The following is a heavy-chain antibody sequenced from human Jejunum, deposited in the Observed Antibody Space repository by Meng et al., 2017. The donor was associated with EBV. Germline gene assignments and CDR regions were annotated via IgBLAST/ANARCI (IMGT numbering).Heavy chain of an antibody. Sequence: SGPGLVKPPETLSLTCTVSGGSISSSIYCWGWIRQPPGKGLEWIGSICFSDYTYHNPSLKSRVTISADTSKNQFSLSLTSVTAADTAVYYCAMGPDYAKSGYWGQGTLVTVSS. J-gene: IGHJ4*02. CDR1: GGSISSSIYC. CDR2: ICFSDYT. D-gene: IGHD4-17*01. CDR3: AMGPDYAKSGY. V-gene: IGHV4-39*01.